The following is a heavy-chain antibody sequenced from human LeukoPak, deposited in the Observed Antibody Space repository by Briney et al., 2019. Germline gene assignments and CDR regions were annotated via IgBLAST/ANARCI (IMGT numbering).Heavy chain of an antibody. J-gene: IGHJ6*02. V-gene: IGHV3-48*03. CDR3: ARVSCSGGSCYYYYGMDV. CDR1: GFTFSSYE. CDR2: ISSSGSTI. D-gene: IGHD2-15*01. Sequence: GSLRLSCAASGFTFSSYEMNWVRQAPGKGLEWVSYISSSGSTIYYADSVKGRFTISRDNAKNSLYLQMNSLRAEDTAVYYCARVSCSGGSCYYYYGMDVWGQGTTVTVSS.